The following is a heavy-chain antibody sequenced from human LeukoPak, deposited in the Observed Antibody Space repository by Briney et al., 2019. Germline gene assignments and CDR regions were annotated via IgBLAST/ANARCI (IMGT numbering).Heavy chain of an antibody. J-gene: IGHJ5*02. CDR3: ARDPYRGWFDP. CDR2: INHSGST. Sequence: PSETLSLTCAVYGGSFSGYYWSWIRQPPGKGLEWIGEINHSGSTNYNPSLKSRVTISVDTSKNQFSLKLSSVTAADTAVYYCARDPYRGWFDPWGQGTLVTVSS. D-gene: IGHD4-11*01. CDR1: GGSFSGYY. V-gene: IGHV4-34*01.